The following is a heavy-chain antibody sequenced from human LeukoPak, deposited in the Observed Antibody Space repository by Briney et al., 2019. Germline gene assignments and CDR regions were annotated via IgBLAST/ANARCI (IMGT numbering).Heavy chain of an antibody. CDR3: VRAGPVEMAFDY. V-gene: IGHV3-48*03. Sequence: PGGSLRLSCAASGFTFSSYEMNWVRQAPGKGLEWVSYISSSGSTIYYADSVKGRFTISRDNAKNSLYLQMNSLRAEDTAVYYCVRAGPVEMAFDYWGQGTLVTVSS. D-gene: IGHD5-24*01. J-gene: IGHJ4*02. CDR1: GFTFSSYE. CDR2: ISSSGSTI.